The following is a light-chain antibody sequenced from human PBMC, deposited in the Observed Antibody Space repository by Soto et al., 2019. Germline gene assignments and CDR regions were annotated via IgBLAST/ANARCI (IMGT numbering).Light chain of an antibody. CDR1: SGHSSYI. J-gene: IGLJ3*02. CDR3: ETWDSNTHTV. CDR2: LEGSGSY. Sequence: QSALTQSSSASASLGSSVKLICTLSSGHSSYIIAWHQQQPGKAPRYLMKLEGSGSYNKGSGVPDRFSGSSSGADRYLTISNLQFEDEADYYCETWDSNTHTVFGVGTKLTVL. V-gene: IGLV4-60*02.